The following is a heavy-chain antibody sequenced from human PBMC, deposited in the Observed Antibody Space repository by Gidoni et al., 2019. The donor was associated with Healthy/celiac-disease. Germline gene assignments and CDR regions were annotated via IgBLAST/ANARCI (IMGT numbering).Heavy chain of an antibody. D-gene: IGHD3-3*01. J-gene: IGHJ1*01. CDR1: GFTFRSYA. CDR3: AKDPLWSGFGYFQH. V-gene: IGHV3-23*01. CDR2: ISGSGGST. Sequence: EVQLLESGGGLVQHGGSLRLSCAASGFTFRSYAMSGVRQAPGKGLEWVSAISGSGGSTYYADSVKGRCTISRDNSKNTLYLQMNSLRAEDTAVYYCAKDPLWSGFGYFQHWGQGTLVTVSS.